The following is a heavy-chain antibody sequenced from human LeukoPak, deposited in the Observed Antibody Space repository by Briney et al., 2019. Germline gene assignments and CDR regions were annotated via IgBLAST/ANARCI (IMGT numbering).Heavy chain of an antibody. D-gene: IGHD3-3*01. CDR3: AREGVDTIFGVVIPFDY. Sequence: GGSLRLSRAASGFTFSSYWMSWVRQAPGKGLEWVANIKQDGSEKYYVDSVKGRYTISRDNAKNSLYLQMNSLRAEDTAVYYCAREGVDTIFGVVIPFDYWGQGTLVTVSS. CDR2: IKQDGSEK. J-gene: IGHJ4*02. V-gene: IGHV3-7*03. CDR1: GFTFSSYW.